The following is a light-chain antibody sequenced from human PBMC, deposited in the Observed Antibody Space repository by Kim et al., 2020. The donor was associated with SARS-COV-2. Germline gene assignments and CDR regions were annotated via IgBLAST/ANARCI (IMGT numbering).Light chain of an antibody. V-gene: IGLV3-21*04. Sequence: PGETARVSCGGNSIGSKSVHWYQQKSGQAPLLVISYDSDRPSGIPERFSGSNSGNTATLTISRVEAGDEADYYCQVWDSSSDHRVVFGGGTQLTVL. J-gene: IGLJ2*01. CDR2: YDS. CDR1: SIGSKS. CDR3: QVWDSSSDHRVV.